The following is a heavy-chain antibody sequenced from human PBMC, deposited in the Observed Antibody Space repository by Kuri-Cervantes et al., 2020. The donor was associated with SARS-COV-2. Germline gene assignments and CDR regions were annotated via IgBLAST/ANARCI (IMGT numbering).Heavy chain of an antibody. V-gene: IGHV1-8*03. CDR2: MNPNSGNT. CDR1: GYTFTSYD. J-gene: IGHJ3*02. Sequence: ASVKVSCKASGYTFTSYDINWVRQATGQGLEWMGWMNPNSGNTGYAQKFQGRVTITRNTSISTAYMELSSLRSEDTAVYYCARVKGDDFWSGRQSDAFDIWGQGTMVTVSS. CDR3: ARVKGDDFWSGRQSDAFDI. D-gene: IGHD3-3*01.